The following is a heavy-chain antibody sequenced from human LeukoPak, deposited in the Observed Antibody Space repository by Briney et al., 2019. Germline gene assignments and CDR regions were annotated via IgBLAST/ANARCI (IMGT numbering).Heavy chain of an antibody. CDR1: GGSFSGYY. CDR3: ARSQWQLRWFDP. J-gene: IGHJ5*02. V-gene: IGHV4-34*01. Sequence: ETLSLTCAVYGGSFSGYYWSWIRQPPGKGLEWIGEINHSGSTNYNPSLKSRVTISVDTSKNQFSLKLSSVTAADTAVYYCARSQWQLRWFDPWGQGTLVTVSS. D-gene: IGHD1-26*01. CDR2: INHSGST.